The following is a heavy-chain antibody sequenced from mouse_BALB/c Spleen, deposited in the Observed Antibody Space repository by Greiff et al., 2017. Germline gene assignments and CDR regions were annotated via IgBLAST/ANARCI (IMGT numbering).Heavy chain of an antibody. CDR2: ISSGSSTI. CDR3: ARLGGNFSMDY. D-gene: IGHD2-1*01. Sequence: EVQRVESGGGLVQPGGSRKLSCAASGFTFSSFGMHWVRQAPEKGLEWVAYISSGSSTIYYADTVKGRFTISRDNPKNTLFLQMTSLRSEDTAMYYCARLGGNFSMDYWGQGTSVTVSS. J-gene: IGHJ4*01. CDR1: GFTFSSFG. V-gene: IGHV5-17*02.